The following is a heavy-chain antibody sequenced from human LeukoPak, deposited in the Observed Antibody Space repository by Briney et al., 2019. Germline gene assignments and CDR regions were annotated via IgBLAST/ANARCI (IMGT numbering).Heavy chain of an antibody. V-gene: IGHV3-23*01. CDR2: ISGSGGST. D-gene: IGHD4-17*01. Sequence: GGSLRLSCAASGFTFSSYAMSWVRQAPGKGLEWVSAISGSGGSTYYADSVKGRLTISRDNSKNTLYLQMNSLRAEDTAVYYCATVFSFSAYYFDYWGQGTLVTVSS. J-gene: IGHJ4*02. CDR3: ATVFSFSAYYFDY. CDR1: GFTFSSYA.